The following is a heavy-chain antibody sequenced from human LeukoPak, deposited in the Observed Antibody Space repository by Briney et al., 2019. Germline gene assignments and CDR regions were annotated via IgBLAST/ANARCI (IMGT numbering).Heavy chain of an antibody. CDR2: ISGSGGAT. V-gene: IGHV3-23*01. CDR1: GFTFSSYT. CDR3: FPREIFDC. Sequence: GGSLRLSCAASGFTFSSYTISWVRQAPGKGLEWVSCISGSGGATYYADSVKGRFTISRDNSKNTLYLQMNSLRVEDTAVYYCFPREIFDCWGRGTLVTVSS. J-gene: IGHJ4*02.